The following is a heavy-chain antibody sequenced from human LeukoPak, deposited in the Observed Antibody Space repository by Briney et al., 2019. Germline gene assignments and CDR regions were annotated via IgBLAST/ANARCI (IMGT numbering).Heavy chain of an antibody. CDR3: ARTYYDFWSGYGAFDI. V-gene: IGHV4-34*08. CDR2: INHSGYT. CDR1: GGTFSGYY. D-gene: IGHD3-3*01. Sequence: SETLSLTCAVYGGTFSGYYWSWIRQFPGKGLEWIAEINHSGYTDYNPSLKSRVTISVDTSKNQFSLKLSSVTAADTAVYYCARTYYDFWSGYGAFDIWGQGTMVTVSS. J-gene: IGHJ3*02.